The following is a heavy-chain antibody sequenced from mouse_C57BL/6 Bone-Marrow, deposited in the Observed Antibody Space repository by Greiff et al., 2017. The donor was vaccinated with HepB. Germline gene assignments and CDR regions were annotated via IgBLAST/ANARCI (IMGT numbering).Heavy chain of an antibody. Sequence: QVQLQQPGAELVKPGASVKLSCKASGYTFTSYWMHWVKQRPGQGLEWIGMIHPNSGSTNYNEKFKSKATLTVDKSPSTAHMQHSSLTSEDSAVYYSARITSVLDYWGQGTTLTVSS. V-gene: IGHV1-64*01. CDR3: ARITSVLDY. CDR1: GYTFTSYW. D-gene: IGHD2-4*01. J-gene: IGHJ2*01. CDR2: IHPNSGST.